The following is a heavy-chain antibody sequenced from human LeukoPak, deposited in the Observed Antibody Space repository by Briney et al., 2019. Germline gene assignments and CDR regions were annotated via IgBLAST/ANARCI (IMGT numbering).Heavy chain of an antibody. CDR2: INHSVST. V-gene: IGHV4-39*07. CDR3: TRRATVGDSWYY. D-gene: IGHD6-13*01. CDR1: GASISSSAYY. J-gene: IGHJ4*02. Sequence: SETLSLTCTVSGASISSSAYYWSWIRQPPGKGLEWIGEINHSVSTNYNPSLKSRVTISVDTSKNQFSLKLSSVTAADTAVYYCTRRATVGDSWYYWGQGTLVTVSS.